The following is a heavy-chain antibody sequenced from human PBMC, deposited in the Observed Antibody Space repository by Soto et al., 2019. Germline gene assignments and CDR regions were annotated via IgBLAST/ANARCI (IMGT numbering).Heavy chain of an antibody. CDR2: IYYSGST. V-gene: IGHV4-39*01. Sequence: SETLSLTCTVSGGSISSSSYYWGWIRQPPGKGLEWIGSIYYSGSTYYNPSLKSRVTISVDTSKNQFSLKLSSVTAADTAVYYCARGWYSSSRPIDYWGQGTLVTVSS. J-gene: IGHJ4*02. CDR1: GGSISSSSYY. CDR3: ARGWYSSSRPIDY. D-gene: IGHD6-13*01.